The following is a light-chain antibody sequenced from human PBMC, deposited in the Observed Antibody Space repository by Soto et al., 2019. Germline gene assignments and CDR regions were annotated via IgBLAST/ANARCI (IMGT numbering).Light chain of an antibody. CDR1: QSVSRN. J-gene: IGKJ4*01. V-gene: IGKV3-11*01. Sequence: EIVMTQSPATLPVSPGESVTPSRRASQSVSRNLAWYQQQHGQTPRLXIYEASNRATGIPARGSGRGSCAECTRTISSLEPEDVEVDDCQQRSNWTLTFGGGTKVDIK. CDR2: EAS. CDR3: QQRSNWTLT.